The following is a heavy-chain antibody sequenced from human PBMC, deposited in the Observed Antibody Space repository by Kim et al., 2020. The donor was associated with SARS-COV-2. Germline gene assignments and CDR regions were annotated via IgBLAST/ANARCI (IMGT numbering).Heavy chain of an antibody. D-gene: IGHD3-22*01. CDR2: ISGSGGST. J-gene: IGHJ6*02. V-gene: IGHV3-23*01. Sequence: GGSLRLSCAASGFTFSSYAMSWVRQAPGKGLEWVSAISGSGGSTYYADSVKGRFTISRDNSKNTLYLQMNSLRAEDTAVYYCAKAQRITMIVVVITWYYYYGMDVWGQGTTVTVSS. CDR3: AKAQRITMIVVVITWYYYYGMDV. CDR1: GFTFSSYA.